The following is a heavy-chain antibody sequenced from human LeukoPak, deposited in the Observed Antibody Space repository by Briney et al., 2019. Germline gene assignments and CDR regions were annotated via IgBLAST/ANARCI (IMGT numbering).Heavy chain of an antibody. CDR3: ARDDSSSSCFDP. Sequence: PGRSLRLSCAASGFTFSSYAMHWVRQAPGKGLEWVAVIWYDGSNKYYADSVKGRFTISRDNSKNTLYLQMNSLRAEDTAVYYCARDDSSSSCFDPWGQGTLVTVSS. CDR2: IWYDGSNK. D-gene: IGHD6-6*01. J-gene: IGHJ5*02. CDR1: GFTFSSYA. V-gene: IGHV3-33*08.